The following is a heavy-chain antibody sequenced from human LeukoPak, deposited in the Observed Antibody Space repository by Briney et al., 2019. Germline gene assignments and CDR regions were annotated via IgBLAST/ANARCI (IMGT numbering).Heavy chain of an antibody. D-gene: IGHD3-3*01. J-gene: IGHJ5*02. Sequence: SETQSLTCTVSGGSISSGSYYWSWIRQPAGKGLEWIGRIYTSGSTNYNPSLKSRVTISVDTSKNQFSLKLSSVTAADTAVYYCARDPYYDFWSGGFDPWGQGTLVTVSS. CDR2: IYTSGST. CDR1: GGSISSGSYY. V-gene: IGHV4-61*02. CDR3: ARDPYYDFWSGGFDP.